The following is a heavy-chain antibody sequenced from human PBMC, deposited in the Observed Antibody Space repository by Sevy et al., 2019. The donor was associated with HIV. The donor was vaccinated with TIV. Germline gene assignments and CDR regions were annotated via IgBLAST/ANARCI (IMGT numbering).Heavy chain of an antibody. D-gene: IGHD3-3*02. V-gene: IGHV3-21*01. CDR1: GFTFSPYS. CDR2: ISSSSYI. Sequence: GGSLRLSCAASGFTFSPYSMNWVRQAPGKGLEWVSSISSSSYIYYADSVKGRFIISRDNAKNSLYLQMNSLRAEDTAVYYCAREGGHVNIFGVVPRDAMDVWGQGTTVPVSS. CDR3: AREGGHVNIFGVVPRDAMDV. J-gene: IGHJ6*02.